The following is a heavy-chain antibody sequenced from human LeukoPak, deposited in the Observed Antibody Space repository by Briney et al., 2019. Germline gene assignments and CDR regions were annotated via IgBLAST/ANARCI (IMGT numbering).Heavy chain of an antibody. V-gene: IGHV1-2*02. D-gene: IGHD6-6*01. Sequence: ASVKVSCKASGYTFTGYYMHWVRQAPGQGLEWMGWINPNSGGTNYAQKFQGRVTMTRDTSVSTAYMELSRLRSDDTAVYYCAREVLQGQLESALGYWGQGTLVTVSS. CDR2: INPNSGGT. CDR3: AREVLQGQLESALGY. J-gene: IGHJ4*02. CDR1: GYTFTGYY.